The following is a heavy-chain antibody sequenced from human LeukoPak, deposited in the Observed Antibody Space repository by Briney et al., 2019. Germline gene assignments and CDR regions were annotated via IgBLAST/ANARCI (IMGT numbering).Heavy chain of an antibody. J-gene: IGHJ5*02. Sequence: PSETLSLTCTVSGGSISSSSYYWGWIRQPPGKGLEWIGSVYYSGTTYYNPSLESRVTISIDTSKNQFSLKLSSVTAADTAVYYCARGYRTGTTTFDPWGQGTLVTVSS. CDR1: GGSISSSSYY. CDR3: ARGYRTGTTTFDP. D-gene: IGHD1-1*01. V-gene: IGHV4-39*07. CDR2: VYYSGTT.